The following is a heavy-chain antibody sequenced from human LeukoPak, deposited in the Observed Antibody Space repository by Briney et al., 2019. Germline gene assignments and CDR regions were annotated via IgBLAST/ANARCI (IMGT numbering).Heavy chain of an antibody. CDR3: ARVDGGSSWYQRNYFDY. D-gene: IGHD6-13*01. CDR1: GGSISSSSYY. Sequence: SETLSLTCTVSGGSISSSSYYWGWIRQPPGKGLEWIGSIYYSGSTYYNPSLKSRVTISVDTSKNQFSLKLSSVTAADTAVYYCARVDGGSSWYQRNYFDYWGQGTLVTVSS. V-gene: IGHV4-39*07. J-gene: IGHJ4*02. CDR2: IYYSGST.